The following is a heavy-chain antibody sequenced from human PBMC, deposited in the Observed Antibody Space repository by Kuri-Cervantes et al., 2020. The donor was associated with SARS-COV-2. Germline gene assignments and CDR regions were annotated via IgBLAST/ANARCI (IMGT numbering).Heavy chain of an antibody. CDR2: ISSSSSTI. Sequence: GGSLRLSCAASGFTFSSYAMHWVRQAPGKGLEWVSYISSSSSTIYYADSVKGRFTISRDNAKNSLYLQMNSLRDEDTAVYYCARASGYCSGGSCSPYYYYGMDVWGQGTTVTVSS. D-gene: IGHD2-15*01. J-gene: IGHJ6*02. V-gene: IGHV3-48*02. CDR3: ARASGYCSGGSCSPYYYYGMDV. CDR1: GFTFSSYA.